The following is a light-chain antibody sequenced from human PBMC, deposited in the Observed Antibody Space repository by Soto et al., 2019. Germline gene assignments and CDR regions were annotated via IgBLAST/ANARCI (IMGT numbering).Light chain of an antibody. CDR1: HSLLDSDYGTTY. J-gene: IGKJ1*01. V-gene: IGKV2-40*01. CDR3: MQRKEYPWT. Sequence: IVVTQSPVYLPVTLGEPASSSCISSHSLLDSDYGTTYLDWYFQKPGQSXHLLIYTVYYRAYGVTDRFSGTGSGTDFTMQISRVEAEDVGVYYCMQRKEYPWTFGQGTKVDIK. CDR2: TVY.